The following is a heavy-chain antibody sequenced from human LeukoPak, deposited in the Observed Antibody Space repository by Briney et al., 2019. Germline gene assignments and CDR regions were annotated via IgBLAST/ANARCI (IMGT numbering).Heavy chain of an antibody. CDR1: GFTFSSYA. CDR2: ISGSGGST. V-gene: IGHV3-23*01. CDR3: AKSPSPGYSSGWYFDY. Sequence: PGGSLRLSCAASGFTFSSYAMSWVRQAPGKGLEWVSAISGSGGSTYYADSVKGRFTISRDNSKNTLYLQMNSLRAEDTAVYYCAKSPSPGYSSGWYFDYWGQGTLVTVSS. D-gene: IGHD6-19*01. J-gene: IGHJ4*02.